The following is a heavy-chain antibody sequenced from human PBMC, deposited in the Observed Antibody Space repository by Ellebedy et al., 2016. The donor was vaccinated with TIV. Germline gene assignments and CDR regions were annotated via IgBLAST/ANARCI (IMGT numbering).Heavy chain of an antibody. V-gene: IGHV4-4*07. Sequence: MPSETLSLTCTVSGGSISSYYWSRIRQPAGKGLEWIGRIYPRGSTNYNPSLKSRVTMSVDTTKNQFSLKVRSVTAADTAVYYCTGGYSSGWTDYWGQGTLVTVSS. CDR3: TGGYSSGWTDY. CDR2: IYPRGST. D-gene: IGHD6-19*01. CDR1: GGSISSYY. J-gene: IGHJ4*02.